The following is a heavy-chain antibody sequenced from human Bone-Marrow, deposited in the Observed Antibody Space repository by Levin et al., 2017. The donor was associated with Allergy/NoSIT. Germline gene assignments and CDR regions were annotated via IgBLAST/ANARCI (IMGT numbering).Heavy chain of an antibody. CDR3: AKDKGYQKQQLVPFLDY. V-gene: IGHV3-30*18. Sequence: GESLKISCAASGFTFSSYGMHWVRQAPGKGLEWVAVISYDGSNKYYADSVKGRFTISRDNSKNTLYLQMNSLRAEDTAVYYCAKDKGYQKQQLVPFLDYWGQGTLVTVSS. J-gene: IGHJ4*02. CDR2: ISYDGSNK. CDR1: GFTFSSYG. D-gene: IGHD6-13*01.